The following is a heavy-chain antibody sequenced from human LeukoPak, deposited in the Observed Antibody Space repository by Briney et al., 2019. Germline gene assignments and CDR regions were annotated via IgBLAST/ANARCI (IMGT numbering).Heavy chain of an antibody. J-gene: IGHJ4*02. V-gene: IGHV1-2*02. D-gene: IGHD4-17*01. CDR2: VNPNSGGT. CDR3: ATSVTPNSFDC. CDR1: GYTFTGYY. Sequence: AAVKVSCKASGYTFTGYYMHLVRQAPGQGLEWLGWVNPNSGGTNYAQQFQGRVTMTRDTSISTAYMELSRLRSDDTAHYYCATSVTPNSFDCWGQGALVTVPS.